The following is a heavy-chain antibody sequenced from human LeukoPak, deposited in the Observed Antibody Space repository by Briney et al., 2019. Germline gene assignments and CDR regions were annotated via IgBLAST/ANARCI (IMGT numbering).Heavy chain of an antibody. D-gene: IGHD1-26*01. CDR3: AKDRTVGASYWYFDL. CDR2: ISSSSRYI. J-gene: IGHJ2*01. Sequence: GGSLRLSCAASGFTFNSYVMNWVRQAPGKGLEWVSSISSSSRYIYYADSVKGRFTISRDSSRNTLFLHMNTLRAEDTAIYYCAKDRTVGASYWYFDLWGRGTLVTVSS. V-gene: IGHV3-21*04. CDR1: GFTFNSYV.